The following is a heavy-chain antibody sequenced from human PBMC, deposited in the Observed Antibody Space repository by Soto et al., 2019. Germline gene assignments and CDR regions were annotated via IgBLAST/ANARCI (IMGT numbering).Heavy chain of an antibody. Sequence: GASVNVSCKASGYTFTSYAMHWVRQAPGQRLEWMGWINAGNGNTKYSQKFQGRVTITRDTSASTAYMELSSLRSEDTAVYYCARDEPLVGATPFDYWGQGTLVTVSS. CDR2: INAGNGNT. J-gene: IGHJ4*02. CDR3: ARDEPLVGATPFDY. CDR1: GYTFTSYA. D-gene: IGHD1-26*01. V-gene: IGHV1-3*01.